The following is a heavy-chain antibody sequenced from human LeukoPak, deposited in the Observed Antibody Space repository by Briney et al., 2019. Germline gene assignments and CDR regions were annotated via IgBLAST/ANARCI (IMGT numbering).Heavy chain of an antibody. V-gene: IGHV4-59*12. D-gene: IGHD3-16*01. CDR3: TTYRSASDSVDS. CDR1: GGSICSNY. J-gene: IGHJ4*02. Sequence: SETLSLTCSVSGGSICSNYWSWFRQPPGKGLEWIGYIYYSGSTPYNPSLKSRVTISVDTSNTQFSLQLTSVPAADTAVYYGTTYRSASDSVDSWGQGTPVTVSS. CDR2: IYYSGST.